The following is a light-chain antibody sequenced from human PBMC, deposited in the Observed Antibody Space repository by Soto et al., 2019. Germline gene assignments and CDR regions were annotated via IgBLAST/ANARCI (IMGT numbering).Light chain of an antibody. V-gene: IGKV3-15*01. CDR3: QQFQNWPL. Sequence: EIVMTQSPATLSVSPGERATLSCRASQSVSGNLAWYQQKPGQAPRLLIYGASTRATGIPARFNGSGSGTEYTLTIPGLQSEDFAVYYCQQFQNWPLFGGGTKVEIK. CDR2: GAS. J-gene: IGKJ4*01. CDR1: QSVSGN.